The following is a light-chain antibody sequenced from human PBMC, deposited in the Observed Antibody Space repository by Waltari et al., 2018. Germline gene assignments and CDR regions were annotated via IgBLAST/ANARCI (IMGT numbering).Light chain of an antibody. CDR2: ELS. V-gene: IGLV2-23*02. J-gene: IGLJ1*01. CDR3: CSYAGSRTYV. Sequence: QSALTQPASASGSPGQSISNSRTRTRSDVGNFNLYSWYQHHPAKVPKLILYELSKRPSGVSNHFSGSKSGNTASLTISGLRAEDEADYYCCSYAGSRTYVFGTGTKVTVL. CDR1: RSDVGNFNL.